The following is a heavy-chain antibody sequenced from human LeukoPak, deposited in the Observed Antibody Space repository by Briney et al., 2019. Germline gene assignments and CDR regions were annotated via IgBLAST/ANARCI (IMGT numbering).Heavy chain of an antibody. CDR3: ARGTLLPVYNWFDP. J-gene: IGHJ5*02. D-gene: IGHD2-15*01. CDR2: ISSSGSTI. CDR1: GFTFSSYE. Sequence: GGSLRLSCAASGFTFSSYEMNWVRQAPGKGLEWVSYISSSGSTIYYADSVKGRFTISRDNAKNSLYLQMNSLRAEDTAVYYCARGTLLPVYNWFDPWGQGTLVTVSS. V-gene: IGHV3-48*03.